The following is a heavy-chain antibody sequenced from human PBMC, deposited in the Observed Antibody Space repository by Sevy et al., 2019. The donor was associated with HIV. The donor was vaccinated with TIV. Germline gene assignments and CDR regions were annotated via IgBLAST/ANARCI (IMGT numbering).Heavy chain of an antibody. CDR3: AKTPMTEAAPYFDF. J-gene: IGHJ4*02. D-gene: IGHD6-19*01. Sequence: GGSLRLSCAGSGFTFEDYALHGVRQAPWQGLEWVAGINWNCGSLDYADSVKGRFTISRDDAKNSLYLQMDTLRTEDTALYYCAKTPMTEAAPYFDFWGQGTLVTVSS. V-gene: IGHV3-9*01. CDR1: GFTFEDYA. CDR2: INWNCGSL.